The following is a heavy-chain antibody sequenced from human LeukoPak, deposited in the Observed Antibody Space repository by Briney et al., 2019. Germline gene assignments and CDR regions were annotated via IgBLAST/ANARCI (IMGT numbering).Heavy chain of an antibody. CDR3: ARVGHYYDSSGYLSTVYYFDY. CDR2: MNPNSGNT. Sequence: GASVKVSFKASGYTFTSYDINWVRQATGQGLEWMGWMNPNSGNTGYAQKFQGRVTMTRNTSITTAYMELSSLRSEDTAVYYCARVGHYYDSSGYLSTVYYFDYWGQGTLVTVSS. CDR1: GYTFTSYD. J-gene: IGHJ4*02. D-gene: IGHD3-22*01. V-gene: IGHV1-8*01.